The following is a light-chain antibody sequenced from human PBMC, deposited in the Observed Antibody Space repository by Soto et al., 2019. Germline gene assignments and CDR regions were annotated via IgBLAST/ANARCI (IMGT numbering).Light chain of an antibody. CDR1: RSNIGSNY. CDR2: RNN. CDR3: TSWDDSLYHVV. Sequence: QSVLTQPPSASGTPGQRGTFSCSGARSNIGSNYVFWYQQFPVTAPKLLSYRNNQRPSGVPDRCSGSKSGTSASLAISGLRSEDGADYYCTSWDDSLYHVVFGGGAQRTFL. V-gene: IGLV1-47*01. J-gene: IGLJ2*01.